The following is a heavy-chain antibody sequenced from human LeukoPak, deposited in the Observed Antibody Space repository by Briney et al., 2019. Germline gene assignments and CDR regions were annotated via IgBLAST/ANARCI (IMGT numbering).Heavy chain of an antibody. CDR2: ISYDGSNK. CDR3: AKGEGANWNVRLGAFDI. J-gene: IGHJ3*02. Sequence: GGSLRLSCAASGFTFSSYGMHWVRQAPGKGLEWVAVISYDGSNKYYADSVKGRFTISRDNSKNTLYLQMNSLRAEDTAVYYCAKGEGANWNVRLGAFDIWGQGTMVTVSS. D-gene: IGHD1-1*01. V-gene: IGHV3-30*18. CDR1: GFTFSSYG.